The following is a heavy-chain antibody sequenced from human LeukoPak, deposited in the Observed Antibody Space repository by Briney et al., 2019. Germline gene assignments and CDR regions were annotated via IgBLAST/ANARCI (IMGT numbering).Heavy chain of an antibody. CDR1: GFTFSDYS. V-gene: IGHV3-11*04. Sequence: PGGSLRLSCAASGFTFSDYSMSWLRQAPGKGLEWVSYISSSVGTIYYADSVKGRFTISRDNAKNSLYLQMNSLRAEDTAVYYCARWRYSGYDYDYWGQGTLVTVSS. CDR2: ISSSVGTI. J-gene: IGHJ4*02. D-gene: IGHD5-12*01. CDR3: ARWRYSGYDYDY.